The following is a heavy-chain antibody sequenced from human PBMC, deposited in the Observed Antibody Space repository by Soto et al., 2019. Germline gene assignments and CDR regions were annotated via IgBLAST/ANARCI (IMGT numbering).Heavy chain of an antibody. CDR1: GYKFTNYW. D-gene: IGHD2-2*01. CDR2: IYPGDSDT. J-gene: IGHJ4*02. Sequence: PGESLKISCKGSGYKFTNYWIGWVRQMPGKGLEWLGLIYPGDSDTRYSPSFQGQVTISADKSISTAYLQWSSLKASDTAMYYCARDYCSSTTCYEFYYWSQGTQVTVSS. CDR3: ARDYCSSTTCYEFYY. V-gene: IGHV5-51*01.